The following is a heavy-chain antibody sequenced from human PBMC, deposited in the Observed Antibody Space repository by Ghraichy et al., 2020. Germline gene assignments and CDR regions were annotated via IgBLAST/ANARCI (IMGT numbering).Heavy chain of an antibody. V-gene: IGHV3-11*01. J-gene: IGHJ6*01. CDR3: ARSRAQPYVYGMDV. D-gene: IGHD2-2*01. CDR1: GFTFSDYY. CDR2: ISSSGSTT. Sequence: GGSLRLSCAASGFTFSDYYMSWIRQAPGKGLEWVAYISSSGSTTHYADSVKGRFTISRDNAKNSLYLQMTSLRAEDTAVYYCARSRAQPYVYGMDVWRQGTTVTVSS.